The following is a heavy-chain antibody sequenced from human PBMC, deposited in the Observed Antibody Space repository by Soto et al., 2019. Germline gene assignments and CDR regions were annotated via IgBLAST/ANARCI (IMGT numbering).Heavy chain of an antibody. V-gene: IGHV1-69*06. Sequence: SVKVSCKASGGTFSSYAISWVRQAPGQGLEWMGGIIPIFGTANYAQKFQGRATITADKSTSTAYMELSSLRSEDTAVYYCARDITGTTALGYYYGMDVWGQGTTVTVSS. D-gene: IGHD1-7*01. J-gene: IGHJ6*02. CDR1: GGTFSSYA. CDR3: ARDITGTTALGYYYGMDV. CDR2: IIPIFGTA.